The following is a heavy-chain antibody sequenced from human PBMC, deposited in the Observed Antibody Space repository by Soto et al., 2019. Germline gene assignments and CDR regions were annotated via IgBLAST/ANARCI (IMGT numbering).Heavy chain of an antibody. Sequence: QVQLVQSGVEVKKPGASVKVSCKASGYTFTNYAISWVRQAPGRGLEWMGWVNTYNGNPNYAQIFQGRVTMTTDPSTGTAYMELRSLKSDDSAVYSCARDSQYSTDWQRFDSWGQGTLVTVSS. J-gene: IGHJ4*02. CDR3: ARDSQYSTDWQRFDS. CDR2: VNTYNGNP. CDR1: GYTFTNYA. D-gene: IGHD6-6*01. V-gene: IGHV1-18*01.